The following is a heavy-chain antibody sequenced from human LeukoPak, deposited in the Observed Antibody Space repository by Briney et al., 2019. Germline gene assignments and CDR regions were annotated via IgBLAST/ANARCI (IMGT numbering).Heavy chain of an antibody. CDR3: ARGRLGDGYNFGY. Sequence: GGSLRLSCAASGFTFSSYSMNWVRRAPGKGLEWVSYISSSSSSIYYADSVKGRFTISRDNAKNSLYLQMNSLRADDTAVYYCARGRLGDGYNFGYWGQGTLVTVSS. D-gene: IGHD5-24*01. V-gene: IGHV3-48*01. J-gene: IGHJ4*02. CDR1: GFTFSSYS. CDR2: ISSSSSSI.